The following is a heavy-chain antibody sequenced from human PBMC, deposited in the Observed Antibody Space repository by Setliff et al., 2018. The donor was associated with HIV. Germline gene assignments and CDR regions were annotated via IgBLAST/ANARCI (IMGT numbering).Heavy chain of an antibody. CDR1: GFIFSNSA. Sequence: GSLRLSCAASGFIFSNSAMTWVRQAPGKGLEWVSLISGGFAYFANSVKGRFRLTKDDSKEILYLEMDSVRADDSALYYCAKDLSVRGSGFKGASAIWGQGTKVTVSS. V-gene: IGHV3-23*01. J-gene: IGHJ3*02. CDR3: AKDLSVRGSGFKGASAI. CDR2: ISGGFA. D-gene: IGHD6-19*01.